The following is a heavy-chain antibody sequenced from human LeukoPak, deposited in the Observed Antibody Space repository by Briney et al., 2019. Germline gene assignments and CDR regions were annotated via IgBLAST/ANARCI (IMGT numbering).Heavy chain of an antibody. CDR2: ISYDGSNK. CDR3: AKDSGSYYIGYYFDY. CDR1: GFTFSSYG. Sequence: GGSLRLSCAASGFTFSSYGMHWVRQAPGKGLEWVAVISYDGSNKYYADSVKGRFTISRDNSKNTLYLQMNSLRAEDTAVYYCAKDSGSYYIGYYFDYWGQGTLVTVSS. J-gene: IGHJ4*02. V-gene: IGHV3-30*18. D-gene: IGHD1-26*01.